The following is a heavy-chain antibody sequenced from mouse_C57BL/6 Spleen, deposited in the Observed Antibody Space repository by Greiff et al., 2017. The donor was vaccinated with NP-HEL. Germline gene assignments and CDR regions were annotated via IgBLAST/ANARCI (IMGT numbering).Heavy chain of an antibody. CDR1: GFTFSDYY. Sequence: EVQRVESGGGLVQPGGSLKLSCAASGFTFSDYYMYWVRQTPEKRLEWVAYLSNGGGSTYYPATVKGRFTISRDNAKNTLYLQMSRLKSEDTAMDYCARLSGPGGYFDVWGTGTTVTVSS. J-gene: IGHJ1*03. V-gene: IGHV5-12*01. D-gene: IGHD4-1*01. CDR2: LSNGGGST. CDR3: ARLSGPGGYFDV.